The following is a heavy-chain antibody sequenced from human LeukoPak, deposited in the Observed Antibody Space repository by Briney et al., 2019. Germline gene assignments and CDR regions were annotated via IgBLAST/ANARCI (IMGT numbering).Heavy chain of an antibody. CDR3: ARGSWSSGYYFNDY. V-gene: IGHV4-59*01. CDR1: GGSFSGYY. Sequence: SETLSLTCAVYGGSFSGYYWSWIRQPPGRGLEWIGYIYYSGSTNYNPSLKSRVTISVDTSKNQFSLKLSSVTAADTAVYYCARGSWSSGYYFNDYWGQGTLVTVSS. CDR2: IYYSGST. D-gene: IGHD3-22*01. J-gene: IGHJ4*02.